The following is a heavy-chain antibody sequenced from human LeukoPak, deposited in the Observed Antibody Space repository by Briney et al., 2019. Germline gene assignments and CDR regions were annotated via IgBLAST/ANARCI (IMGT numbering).Heavy chain of an antibody. CDR2: INPGDTNF. Sequence: GESLKISCKASGYSFTNYWIGWVRQMPEKGLEWMGMINPGDTNFAYSPSFQGQVTISADRSISTAYLQWSSLKASDTAMYYCARPRRAERDEDFWGQGTLATVSS. V-gene: IGHV5-51*01. CDR3: ARPRRAERDEDF. D-gene: IGHD1-1*01. J-gene: IGHJ4*02. CDR1: GYSFTNYW.